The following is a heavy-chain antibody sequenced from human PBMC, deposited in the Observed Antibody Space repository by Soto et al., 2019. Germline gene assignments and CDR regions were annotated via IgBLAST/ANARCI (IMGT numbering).Heavy chain of an antibody. Sequence: PGGSLRLSCAASGFTFSSYWMSWVRQAPGKGLEWVANIKQDGSEKYYVDSVKGRFTISRDNAKNSLYLQMNSLRAEDTAVYYCARRVFGVVTLGIDYWGQGTLVTVSS. CDR1: GFTFSSYW. J-gene: IGHJ4*02. V-gene: IGHV3-7*01. D-gene: IGHD3-3*01. CDR3: ARRVFGVVTLGIDY. CDR2: IKQDGSEK.